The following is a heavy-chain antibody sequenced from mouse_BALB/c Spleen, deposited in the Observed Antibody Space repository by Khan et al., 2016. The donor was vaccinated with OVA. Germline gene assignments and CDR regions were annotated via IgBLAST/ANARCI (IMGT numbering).Heavy chain of an antibody. CDR1: GYTFTDYY. Sequence: QVQLQQSGAELARPGASVKLSCKASGYTFTDYYINWVKQRTGQGLEWIGEISPGSGDTYYNAKFKGKATLTAYKSSSTAYMQLSSLTSEASAVYFCARRNYFGYTVAYWGQGTLGTVSA. V-gene: IGHV1-77*01. CDR3: ARRNYFGYTVAY. D-gene: IGHD1-2*01. J-gene: IGHJ3*01. CDR2: ISPGSGDT.